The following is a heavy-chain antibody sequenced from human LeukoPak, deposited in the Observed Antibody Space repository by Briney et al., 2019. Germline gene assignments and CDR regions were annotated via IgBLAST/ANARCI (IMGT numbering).Heavy chain of an antibody. CDR1: GGSISSGGYY. J-gene: IGHJ4*02. V-gene: IGHV4-61*08. D-gene: IGHD6-19*01. CDR3: ARARVAVAGLTFDY. CDR2: IYYSGST. Sequence: PSETLSLTCTVSGGSISSGGYYWSWIRQPPGKGLEWIGYIYYSGSTNYNPSLKSRVTISVDTSKNQFSLKLSSVTAADTAVYYCARARVAVAGLTFDYWGQGTLVTVSS.